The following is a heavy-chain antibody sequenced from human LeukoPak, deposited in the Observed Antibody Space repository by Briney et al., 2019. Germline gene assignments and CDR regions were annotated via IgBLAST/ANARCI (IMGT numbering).Heavy chain of an antibody. CDR2: IWYDGSSK. CDR1: GFTFSSYG. CDR3: ARSYGSGSYLRTTLDY. Sequence: PGGSLRLSCAASGFTFSSYGMHWVRQAPGKGLEWVAVIWYDGSSKYYADSVKGRFTISRDNSKNTLYLQMNSLRAEDTAVYYCARSYGSGSYLRTTLDYWGQGTLVTVSS. V-gene: IGHV3-33*01. D-gene: IGHD3-10*01. J-gene: IGHJ4*02.